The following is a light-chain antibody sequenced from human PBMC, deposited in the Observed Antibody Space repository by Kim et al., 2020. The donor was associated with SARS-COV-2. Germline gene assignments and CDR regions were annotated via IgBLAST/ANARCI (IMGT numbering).Light chain of an antibody. Sequence: APGKTARINCGGNNIGSKSVHWYQQKPGQAPGLVIYYDSDRPSGIPERFSGSNSGNTATLTISRVEAGDEADYYCQVWDSSSDHRVFGGGTQLTVL. CDR1: NIGSKS. J-gene: IGLJ3*02. V-gene: IGLV3-21*04. CDR2: YDS. CDR3: QVWDSSSDHRV.